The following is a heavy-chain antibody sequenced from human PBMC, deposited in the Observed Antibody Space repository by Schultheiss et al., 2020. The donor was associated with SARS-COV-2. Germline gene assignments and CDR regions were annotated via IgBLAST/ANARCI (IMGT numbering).Heavy chain of an antibody. V-gene: IGHV3-30*03. J-gene: IGHJ4*02. CDR1: GLTLKSYG. CDR2: IAYDGRNK. Sequence: GGSLRLSCAASGLTLKSYGMHWVRQAPGKGLEWVGVIAYDGRNKYYADSVRGRFSISRDEAKNTVYLQMNGLSADDTAVYYCASGGNSRRYLGYWGQGTLVTVSS. D-gene: IGHD4-23*01. CDR3: ASGGNSRRYLGY.